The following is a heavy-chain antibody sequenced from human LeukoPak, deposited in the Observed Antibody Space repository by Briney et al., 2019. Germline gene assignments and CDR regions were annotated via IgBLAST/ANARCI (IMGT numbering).Heavy chain of an antibody. CDR1: GGTFSSYT. CDR3: ASEYEFYGMDV. D-gene: IGHD3-3*01. CDR2: IIPILGIA. J-gene: IGHJ6*02. Sequence: SVKVSCRASGGTFSSYTISWVRQAPGQGLEWMGRIIPILGIANYAQKFQGRVTITADKSTSTAYMELSSLRSEDTAVYYCASEYEFYGMDVWGQGTTVTVSS. V-gene: IGHV1-69*02.